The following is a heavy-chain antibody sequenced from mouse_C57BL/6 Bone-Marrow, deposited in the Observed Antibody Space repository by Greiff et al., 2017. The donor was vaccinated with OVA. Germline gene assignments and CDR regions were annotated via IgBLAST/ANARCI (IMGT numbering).Heavy chain of an antibody. J-gene: IGHJ1*03. Sequence: EVKLMESEGGLVQPGSSMKLSCTASGFTFSDYYMAWVRQVPEKGLEWVANINYDGSSTYYLDSLKSRFIISRDNAKNILYLQMSSLKSEDTATYYCAREGVTRYFDVWGTGTTVTVSS. CDR1: GFTFSDYY. V-gene: IGHV5-16*01. CDR2: INYDGSST. D-gene: IGHD2-2*01. CDR3: AREGVTRYFDV.